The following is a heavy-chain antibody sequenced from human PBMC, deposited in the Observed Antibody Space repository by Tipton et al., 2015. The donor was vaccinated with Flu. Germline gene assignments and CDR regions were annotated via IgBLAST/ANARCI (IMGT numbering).Heavy chain of an antibody. Sequence: TLSLTCTVSGDSISSGGYYWTWIRQRPGKGLEWIGYIYYSGLSLYNPSLKSRLTISADKSKNQFSLRLNSVTAADTAVYYCAKGLDPWGQGTLVTVSS. CDR3: AKGLDP. CDR1: GDSISSGGYY. J-gene: IGHJ5*02. CDR2: IYYSGLS. V-gene: IGHV4-31*03.